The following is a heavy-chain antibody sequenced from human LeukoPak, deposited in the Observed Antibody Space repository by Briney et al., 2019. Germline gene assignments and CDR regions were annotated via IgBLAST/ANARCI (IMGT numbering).Heavy chain of an antibody. CDR1: GTSLSSYY. V-gene: IGHV4-59*01. CDR3: ATGYYEPFAT. D-gene: IGHD1-26*01. Sequence: SETLSLTCNVSGTSLSSYYWDWLRQSPGRGLEWIGYISDTGKTDSNPSLKSRVTISLATSKNQFSLRLTSVTAADSAVYFCATGYYEPFATWGPGIMVSVSS. J-gene: IGHJ5*02. CDR2: ISDTGKT.